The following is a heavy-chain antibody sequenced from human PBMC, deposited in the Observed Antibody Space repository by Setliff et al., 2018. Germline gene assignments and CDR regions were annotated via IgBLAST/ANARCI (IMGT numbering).Heavy chain of an antibody. CDR2: ISVYNGNT. D-gene: IGHD1-26*01. CDR3: VREYSGGGLT. CDR1: GYTLTELS. Sequence: ASVKVSCKVSGYTLTELSMHWVRQAPGKGLEWMGRISVYNGNTNYGQKYQGRVAMTTDTSTNTVYMELRSLRSDDTAVYFCVREYSGGGLTWGQGTMVTVSS. V-gene: IGHV1-18*01. J-gene: IGHJ3*01.